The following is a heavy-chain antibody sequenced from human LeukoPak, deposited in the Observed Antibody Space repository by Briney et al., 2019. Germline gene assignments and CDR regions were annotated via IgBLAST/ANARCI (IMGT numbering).Heavy chain of an antibody. Sequence: ASVKVSCKASGGTFSSYAISWVRQAPGQGLEWMGGIIPIFGTANYAQKFQGRVTITADESTSTAYMELSSLRSEGTAVYYCAREPFCSGGSCYSDYWGQGTLVTVSS. V-gene: IGHV1-69*13. CDR3: AREPFCSGGSCYSDY. J-gene: IGHJ4*02. CDR1: GGTFSSYA. CDR2: IIPIFGTA. D-gene: IGHD2-15*01.